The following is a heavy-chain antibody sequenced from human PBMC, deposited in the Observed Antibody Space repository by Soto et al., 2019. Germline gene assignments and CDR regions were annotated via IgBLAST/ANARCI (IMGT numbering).Heavy chain of an antibody. Sequence: EVQLVESGGDLVQPGGSLRLSCAASGFTFSTYWMHWVRQVPGKGPEWVSRMSSDGSSTAYADSVRGRFIISRDNAKNTLYLQMNSLSVDDKAVYYCARGTVRDHDFGDHWGLGTLVAVSS. CDR3: ARGTVRDHDFGDH. D-gene: IGHD4-17*01. CDR1: GFTFSTYW. CDR2: MSSDGSST. J-gene: IGHJ4*02. V-gene: IGHV3-74*01.